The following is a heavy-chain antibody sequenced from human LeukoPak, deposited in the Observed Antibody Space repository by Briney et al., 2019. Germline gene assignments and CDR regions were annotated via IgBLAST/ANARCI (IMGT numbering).Heavy chain of an antibody. D-gene: IGHD2-15*01. CDR1: GFTFSDYY. Sequence: GGSLRLSCAASGFTFSDYYMSWIRQAPGKGLEWGSYISSIGSTIYYADSVKGRFTTSRDNAKNSLYLQMNSLRAEDTAVYYCARVSRKGYCSGGSCLFDYWGQGTLVTVSS. CDR3: ARVSRKGYCSGGSCLFDY. J-gene: IGHJ4*02. V-gene: IGHV3-11*01. CDR2: ISSIGSTI.